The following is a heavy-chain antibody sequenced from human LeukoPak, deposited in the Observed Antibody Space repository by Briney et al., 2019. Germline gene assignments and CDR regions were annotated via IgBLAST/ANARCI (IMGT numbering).Heavy chain of an antibody. CDR3: TTLGYHLDS. D-gene: IGHD3-22*01. J-gene: IGHJ4*02. V-gene: IGHV3-48*03. CDR2: SSGSDTTT. Sequence: GGSLRLSCAATGFAFSAYEMNWVRQAPGKGLEWVAYSSGSDTTTYYADSVKGRFVISRDNARSSLYLQMNSLRAEDTALYYCTTLGYHLDSWGQGTLSPSPQ. CDR1: GFAFSAYE.